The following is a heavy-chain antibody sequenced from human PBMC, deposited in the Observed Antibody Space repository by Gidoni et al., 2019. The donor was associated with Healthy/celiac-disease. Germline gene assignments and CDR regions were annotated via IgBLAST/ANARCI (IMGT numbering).Heavy chain of an antibody. CDR1: GFTFSSYA. CDR2: ISSNGGST. Sequence: EVQLVESGGGLVQPGGSLRLSCSASGFTFSSYAMHWVRQAPGKGLEYVSAISSNGGSTYYADSVKGRFTISRDNSKNTLYLQMSSLRAEDTAVYYCVTSGYCSGGSCYGEAIDYYYYMDVWGKGTTVTVSS. D-gene: IGHD2-15*01. J-gene: IGHJ6*03. CDR3: VTSGYCSGGSCYGEAIDYYYYMDV. V-gene: IGHV3-64D*06.